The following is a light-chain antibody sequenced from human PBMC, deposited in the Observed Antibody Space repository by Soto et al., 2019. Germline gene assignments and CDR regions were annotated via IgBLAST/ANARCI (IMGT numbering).Light chain of an antibody. Sequence: ENVLTQSPGTLSLSPGERATLSCRASQTVSSYLTWYQQRPGQAPRLLIYGASKRATGIPDRFSGSGSGTDFTLTISRLEPEDFALYYFQQYGTSPITFGQVTRLEIK. CDR3: QQYGTSPIT. CDR1: QTVSSY. V-gene: IGKV3-20*01. J-gene: IGKJ5*01. CDR2: GAS.